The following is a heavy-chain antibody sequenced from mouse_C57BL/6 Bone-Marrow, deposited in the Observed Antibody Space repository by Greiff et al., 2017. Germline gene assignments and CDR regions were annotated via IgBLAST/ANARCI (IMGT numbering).Heavy chain of an antibody. CDR2: IDPENGDT. CDR3: TTGRLRPYYYAMDY. J-gene: IGHJ4*01. CDR1: GFNIKDDY. Sequence: EVKLVESGAELVRPGASVKLSCTASGFNIKDDYMHWVKQRPEQGLEWIGWIDPENGDTEYASKFQGKATITADTSSNTAYLQLSSLTSEDTAVYYCTTGRLRPYYYAMDYWGQGTSVTVSS. V-gene: IGHV14-4*01. D-gene: IGHD1-2*01.